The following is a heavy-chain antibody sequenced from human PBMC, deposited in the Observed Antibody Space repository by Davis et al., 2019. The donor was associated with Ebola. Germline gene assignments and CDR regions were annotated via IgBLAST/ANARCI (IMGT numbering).Heavy chain of an antibody. J-gene: IGHJ4*02. CDR1: GDSVSSNTAT. D-gene: IGHD6-19*01. V-gene: IGHV6-1*01. CDR3: ARGHHSSGWYGAIDF. Sequence: QTLSLTCAISGDSVSSNTATWNWIRPSPSRGLEWLGRTYYRSKWYNDYAISVKGRITINPDTSKHQFSLQLNSVTPEDTAVYYCARGHHSSGWYGAIDFWGQGTLVTVSS. CDR2: TYYRSKWYN.